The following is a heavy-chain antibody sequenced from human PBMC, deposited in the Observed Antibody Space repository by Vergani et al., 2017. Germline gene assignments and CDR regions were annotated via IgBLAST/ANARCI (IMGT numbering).Heavy chain of an antibody. D-gene: IGHD3-22*01. CDR3: AKEKYYYDSSGYYADHDAFDI. Sequence: EVQLLESGGGLVQPGGSLRLSCAASGFTFSSYAMSWVRQAPGKGLEWVSAISGSGGSTYYADSVKGRFTISRDNSKNTLYLQMNSLSAEDTAVYYCAKEKYYYDSSGYYADHDAFDIWGQGTMVTVSS. CDR2: ISGSGGST. V-gene: IGHV3-23*01. CDR1: GFTFSSYA. J-gene: IGHJ3*02.